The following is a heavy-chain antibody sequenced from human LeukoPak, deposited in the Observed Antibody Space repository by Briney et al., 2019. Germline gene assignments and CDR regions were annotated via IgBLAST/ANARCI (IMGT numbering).Heavy chain of an antibody. J-gene: IGHJ4*02. Sequence: PGGSLRLSCAASGFTFSGYWMSWVRQAPGKGPEWVANIKQDGSEIYYVDSVKGRFTISRDNAKNSLYLQMNSLRAEDTAIYYCARYCTFRACSGTKFDYWGQGTLVTVSS. CDR1: GFTFSGYW. CDR2: IKQDGSEI. CDR3: ARYCTFRACSGTKFDY. D-gene: IGHD1-1*01. V-gene: IGHV3-7*01.